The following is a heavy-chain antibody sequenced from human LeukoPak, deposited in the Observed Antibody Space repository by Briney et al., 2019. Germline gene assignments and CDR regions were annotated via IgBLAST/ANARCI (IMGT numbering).Heavy chain of an antibody. CDR3: AREQYSSSYGMDV. Sequence: SETLSLTCAVYGGSFSGYYWSWIRQPPGKGLEWIGEINHSGSTNYNPSLKSRVTISVDTSKNQFSLKLSSVTAADTAVYYCAREQYSSSYGMDVWGQGALVTVSS. CDR1: GGSFSGYY. V-gene: IGHV4-34*01. D-gene: IGHD6-6*01. CDR2: INHSGST. J-gene: IGHJ6*02.